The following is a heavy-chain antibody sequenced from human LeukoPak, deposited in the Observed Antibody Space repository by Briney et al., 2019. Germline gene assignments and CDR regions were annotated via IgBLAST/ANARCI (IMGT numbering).Heavy chain of an antibody. CDR2: INPSGST. Sequence: SETLSLTCAVYGGSFSGYYWSWIRQPPGKGLERIGEINPSGSTNYNPSLKSRVTISVDTSKNQLSLKLSSVTAADTAVYYCARVPRDRLSVFDYWGQGTLVTVSS. V-gene: IGHV4-34*01. CDR3: ARVPRDRLSVFDY. CDR1: GGSFSGYY. J-gene: IGHJ4*02. D-gene: IGHD5-24*01.